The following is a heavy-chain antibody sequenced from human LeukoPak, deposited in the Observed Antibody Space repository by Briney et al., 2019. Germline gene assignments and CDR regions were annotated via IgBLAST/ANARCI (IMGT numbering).Heavy chain of an antibody. CDR1: GGSFSGYY. V-gene: IGHV4-34*01. Sequence: SETLSLTCAVYGGSFSGYYWSWIRQPPGKGLEWIGEINHSGSTNYNPSLKSRVTISVDTSKNQFSLKLSSVTAADTAVYYCASRGAKGRDYWGQGTLVTVSS. CDR2: INHSGST. D-gene: IGHD3-10*01. J-gene: IGHJ4*02. CDR3: ASRGAKGRDY.